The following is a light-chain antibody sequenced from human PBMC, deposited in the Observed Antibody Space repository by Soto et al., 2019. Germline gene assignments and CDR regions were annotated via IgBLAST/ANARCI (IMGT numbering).Light chain of an antibody. CDR2: EVS. Sequence: QSVLTQPASVSGSPGQSITISCTGSNSDIGTYNYVSWYQQLPGKAPKLVISEVSNRPSGISGRFSGSKSGNAASLTISGRQAEDEATYYCSSYTSTSTLYVFGPGTKLTVL. J-gene: IGLJ1*01. CDR1: NSDIGTYNY. V-gene: IGLV2-14*01. CDR3: SSYTSTSTLYV.